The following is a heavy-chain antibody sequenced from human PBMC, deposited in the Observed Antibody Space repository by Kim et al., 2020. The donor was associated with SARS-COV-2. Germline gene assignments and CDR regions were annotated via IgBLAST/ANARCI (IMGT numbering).Heavy chain of an antibody. Sequence: SETLSLTCAVYGGSFSGYYWSWIRQPPGKGLEWIGEINHSGSTNYNPSLKSRVTISVDTSKNQFSLKLSSVTAADTAVYYCARAGLWLNRYYYYGMDVWGQGTTVTVSS. D-gene: IGHD5-18*01. CDR2: INHSGST. V-gene: IGHV4-34*01. CDR1: GGSFSGYY. CDR3: ARAGLWLNRYYYYGMDV. J-gene: IGHJ6*02.